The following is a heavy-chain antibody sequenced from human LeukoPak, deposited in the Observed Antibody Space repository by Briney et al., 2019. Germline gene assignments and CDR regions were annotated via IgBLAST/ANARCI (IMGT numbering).Heavy chain of an antibody. V-gene: IGHV4-59*01. J-gene: IGHJ3*02. CDR2: IYYSGST. D-gene: IGHD3-10*01. CDR1: GGSISSYY. CDR3: ARITIEAFDI. Sequence: PPETLSLTCTVSGGSISSYYWSWIRQPPGKGLEWIGYIYYSGSTNYNPSLKSRVTISVDTSKNQFSLKLSSVTAADTAVYYCARITIEAFDIWGQGTMVTVSS.